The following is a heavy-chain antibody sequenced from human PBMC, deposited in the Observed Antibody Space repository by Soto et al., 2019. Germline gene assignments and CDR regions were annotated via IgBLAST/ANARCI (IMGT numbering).Heavy chain of an antibody. CDR3: ATVYCSGGSCYSIDY. CDR1: GYTFTSDY. CDR2: INPSNST. J-gene: IGHJ4*02. V-gene: IGHV1-46*03. Sequence: ASVKVSCKASGYTFTSDYMHWVRQAPGQGLEWMGIINPSNSTSYAQKFQGRVTMTRDTSTSTVYMELSSLRSEDTAVYYCATVYCSGGSCYSIDYWGQGNLVTFSS. D-gene: IGHD2-15*01.